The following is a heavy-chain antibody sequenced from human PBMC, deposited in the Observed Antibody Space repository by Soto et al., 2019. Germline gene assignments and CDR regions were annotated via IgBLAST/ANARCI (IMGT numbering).Heavy chain of an antibody. CDR3: TTGSALVSARRPQDY. D-gene: IGHD2-2*01. J-gene: IGHJ4*02. Sequence: EVQLVESGGGLVKPGGSLRLSCAAAGFTFSNAWMSWVRQAPGKGLEWVGRIKSKTDGGTADYAASVKGRFTISRDESENTLYLQMSSQKTEDTAVYSGTTGSALVSARRPQDYWGQGTLVTVSS. CDR2: IKSKTDGGTA. CDR1: GFTFSNAW. V-gene: IGHV3-15*01.